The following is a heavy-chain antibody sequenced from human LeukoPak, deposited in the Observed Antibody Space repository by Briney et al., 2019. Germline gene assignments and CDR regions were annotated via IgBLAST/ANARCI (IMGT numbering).Heavy chain of an antibody. D-gene: IGHD1-7*01. J-gene: IGHJ4*02. CDR3: ARDRQLGLRGGFVY. CDR1: GFTFSSYS. Sequence: GSLRLSCAASGFTFSSYSMNWVRQAPGKGLEWVSSISSSSSYIYYADSVKGRFTISRDNAKNSLYLQMNSLRAEDTAVYYCARDRQLGLRGGFVYWGQGTLVTVSS. V-gene: IGHV3-21*01. CDR2: ISSSSSYI.